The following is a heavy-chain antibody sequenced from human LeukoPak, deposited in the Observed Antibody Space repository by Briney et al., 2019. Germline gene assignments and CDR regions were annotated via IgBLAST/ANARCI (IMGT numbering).Heavy chain of an antibody. CDR2: ISSSSSYT. J-gene: IGHJ4*02. V-gene: IGHV3-11*06. CDR1: GFTFSDYY. D-gene: IGHD4-11*01. CDR3: ARDGSKKQYYFDY. Sequence: GGSLRLSCTASGFTFSDYYMSWIRQAPGKGLEWVSYISSSSSYTNYADSVKGRFTISRDNSKNTLYLQMNSLRAEDTAVYYCARDGSKKQYYFDYWGQGTLVTVSS.